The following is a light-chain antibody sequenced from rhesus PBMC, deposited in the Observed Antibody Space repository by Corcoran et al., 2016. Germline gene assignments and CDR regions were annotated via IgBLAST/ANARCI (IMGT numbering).Light chain of an antibody. CDR2: KAS. CDR1: QGISSW. CDR3: QQYNSRPLT. J-gene: IGKJ4*01. Sequence: DIQMTQSPSSLSASVGDTVTITCRASQGISSWLAWYQQQPGKAPKLLIYKASSLQSGVPARFSGSGSGTDFTLTINSLQSEDFATYYCQQYNSRPLTFGGGTKVELK. V-gene: IGKV1-22*01.